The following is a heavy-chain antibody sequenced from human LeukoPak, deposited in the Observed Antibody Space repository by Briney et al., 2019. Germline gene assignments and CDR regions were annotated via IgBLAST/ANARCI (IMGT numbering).Heavy chain of an antibody. J-gene: IGHJ4*02. V-gene: IGHV4-59*08. Sequence: SETLSLTCTVSGGSISSYYWSWIRQPPGKGLEWIGYIYYSGSTNYNPSLKSQVTISVDTSKNQFSLKPSSVTAADTAVYYCARRRYSGSYADYWGQGTLVTVSS. D-gene: IGHD1-26*01. CDR1: GGSISSYY. CDR2: IYYSGST. CDR3: ARRRYSGSYADY.